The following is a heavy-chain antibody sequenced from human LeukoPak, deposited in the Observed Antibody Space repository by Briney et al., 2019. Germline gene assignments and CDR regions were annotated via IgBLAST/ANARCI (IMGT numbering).Heavy chain of an antibody. CDR1: GGSISSSSYY. CDR2: IYYSGST. D-gene: IGHD3-3*01. Sequence: SETLSLTCTVSGGSISSSSYYWGWIRQPPGKGLEWIGRIYYSGSTYYNPSLKSRVTISVDTSKNPFSLKLSSVTAADTAVYYCARHILRFLEWLFPPDAFDIWGQGTMVTVSS. V-gene: IGHV4-39*01. J-gene: IGHJ3*02. CDR3: ARHILRFLEWLFPPDAFDI.